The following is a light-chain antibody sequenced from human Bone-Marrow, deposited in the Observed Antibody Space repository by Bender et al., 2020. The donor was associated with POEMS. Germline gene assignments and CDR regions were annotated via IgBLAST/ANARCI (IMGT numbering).Light chain of an antibody. CDR2: NVN. Sequence: QSALTQPRSVSGSPGQSVTISCTGTSRDVGRYTYVSWYQHHPGEPPQLIIYNVNHLASGVPDRFSGSKSSNTASLAITGLQAEDEGDYYCQSYDNSLGGWVFGGGTKLTVL. CDR1: SRDVGRYTY. J-gene: IGLJ3*02. V-gene: IGLV2-11*01. CDR3: QSYDNSLGGWV.